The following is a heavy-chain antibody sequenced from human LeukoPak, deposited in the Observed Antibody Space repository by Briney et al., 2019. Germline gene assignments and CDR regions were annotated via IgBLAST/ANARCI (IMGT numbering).Heavy chain of an antibody. CDR1: GFTFSSYS. CDR3: ARGRDSSGYSGFDY. Sequence: PGGSLRLSCAASGFTFSSYSMNWVRQAPGKGLEWVSSISSSSSYIYYADSVKGRFTISRDNAKNSLYLQMNSLRAEDTAVYYCARGRDSSGYSGFDYWGQGTLVTVSS. D-gene: IGHD3-22*01. J-gene: IGHJ4*02. V-gene: IGHV3-21*01. CDR2: ISSSSSYI.